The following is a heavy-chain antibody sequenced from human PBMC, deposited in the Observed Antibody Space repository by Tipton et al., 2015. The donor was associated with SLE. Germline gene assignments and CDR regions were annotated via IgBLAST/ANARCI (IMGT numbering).Heavy chain of an antibody. CDR3: AGITMVQGVTP. Sequence: LRLSCTVSGGSFTSGTYYWSWIRQPAGKGLEWIGRIYTSGSTNYNPSLKSRVTISVDTSKNQFSLKLSSVTAADTAVYYCAGITMVQGVTPWGQGTLVTVSS. CDR2: IYTSGST. CDR1: GGSFTSGTYY. D-gene: IGHD3-10*01. V-gene: IGHV4-61*02. J-gene: IGHJ5*02.